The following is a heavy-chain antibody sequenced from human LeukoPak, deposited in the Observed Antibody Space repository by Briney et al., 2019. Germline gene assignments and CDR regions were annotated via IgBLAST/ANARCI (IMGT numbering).Heavy chain of an antibody. CDR3: ARHFYDSSGYGAFDI. D-gene: IGHD3-22*01. J-gene: IGHJ3*02. Sequence: PSETLSLTCAVYGGSFSGYYWSLIRQPPGKGLEWIGYIYYSGSTNYNPSLKSRVTISVDTSKNQFSLKLSSVTAADTAVYYCARHFYDSSGYGAFDIWGQGTMVTVSS. CDR2: IYYSGST. CDR1: GGSFSGYY. V-gene: IGHV4-59*08.